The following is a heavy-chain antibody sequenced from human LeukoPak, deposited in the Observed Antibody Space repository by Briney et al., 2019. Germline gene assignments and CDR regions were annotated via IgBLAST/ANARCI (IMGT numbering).Heavy chain of an antibody. J-gene: IGHJ5*02. CDR3: ARWVSTGYCSGGSCPYNWFDP. Sequence: SVKVSCKASGYTFTSYYMHWVRQAPGQGLEWMGRIIPIFGTANYAQKFQGRVTITTDESTSTAYMELSSLRSEDTAVYYCARWVSTGYCSGGSCPYNWFDPWGQGTLVTVSS. CDR1: GYTFTSYY. V-gene: IGHV1-69*05. D-gene: IGHD2-15*01. CDR2: IIPIFGTA.